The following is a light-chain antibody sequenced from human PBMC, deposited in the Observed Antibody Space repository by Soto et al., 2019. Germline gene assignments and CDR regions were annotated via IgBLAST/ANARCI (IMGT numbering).Light chain of an antibody. CDR1: HDIRKY. V-gene: IGKV1-33*01. Sequence: DIQMTQSPSSLSASVGDRVTITCQASHDIRKYLNWYQQKPGKAPRLLIYDASNMEKGVPSRFTGSGSGTDFILTISSLQPEDIATYYCQQYDYWPRTFGQGTKVEVK. J-gene: IGKJ1*01. CDR2: DAS. CDR3: QQYDYWPRT.